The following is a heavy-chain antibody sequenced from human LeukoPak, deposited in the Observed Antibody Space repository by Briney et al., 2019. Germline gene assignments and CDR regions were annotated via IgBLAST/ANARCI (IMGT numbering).Heavy chain of an antibody. CDR1: GYTFTSYY. CDR3: ARARGWGHYYYYGMDV. V-gene: IGHV1-46*01. J-gene: IGHJ6*02. CDR2: INPSGGST. D-gene: IGHD1-26*01. Sequence: ASVKVSCKASGYTFTSYYMHWVRQAPGQGLEWMGIINPSGGSTSYAQKFQGRATMTRDTSTSTVYMELSSLRSEDTAVYYCARARGWGHYYYYGMDVWGQGTTVTVSS.